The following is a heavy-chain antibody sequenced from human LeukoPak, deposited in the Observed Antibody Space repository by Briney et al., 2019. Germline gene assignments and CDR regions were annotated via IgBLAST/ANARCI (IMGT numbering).Heavy chain of an antibody. J-gene: IGHJ4*02. Sequence: GGSLRLSCAASGFTFSSYWMHWVRQAPEKGLVWVSRINTDGSSTTYADSVEGRFTISRDNAKNTLFLQMNSLRAEDTAVYYCARVAPFGSFDYWGQGTLVTVSS. CDR1: GFTFSSYW. D-gene: IGHD1-26*01. CDR2: INTDGSST. CDR3: ARVAPFGSFDY. V-gene: IGHV3-74*01.